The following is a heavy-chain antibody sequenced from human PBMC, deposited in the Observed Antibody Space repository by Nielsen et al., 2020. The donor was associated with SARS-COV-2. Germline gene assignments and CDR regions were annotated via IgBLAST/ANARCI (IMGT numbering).Heavy chain of an antibody. J-gene: IGHJ6*02. CDR2: IWYDGSNK. CDR1: GFTFSSYG. CDR3: ARDEGLGEGYYYYYYGMDV. D-gene: IGHD3-16*01. Sequence: GGSLRLSCAASGFTFSSYGMHWVRQAPGKGLEWVAVIWYDGSNKYYADSVKGRFTISRDNSKNTLYLQMNSLRAEDTAVYYCARDEGLGEGYYYYYYGMDVWGQGTTVTVSS. V-gene: IGHV3-33*01.